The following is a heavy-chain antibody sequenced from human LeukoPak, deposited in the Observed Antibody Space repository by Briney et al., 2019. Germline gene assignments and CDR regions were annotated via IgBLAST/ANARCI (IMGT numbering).Heavy chain of an antibody. D-gene: IGHD1-26*01. Sequence: GESLKISCKGSGYSFTTYWIGWVRRLPGKGLEWMGIIYPGDSDTRYSPSFQGQVTISADKSITTAYLEWSRLKASDTAIYYCARHGGSGSYYYFYGLDAWGQGTTVTVSS. J-gene: IGHJ6*02. V-gene: IGHV5-51*01. CDR1: GYSFTTYW. CDR2: IYPGDSDT. CDR3: ARHGGSGSYYYFYGLDA.